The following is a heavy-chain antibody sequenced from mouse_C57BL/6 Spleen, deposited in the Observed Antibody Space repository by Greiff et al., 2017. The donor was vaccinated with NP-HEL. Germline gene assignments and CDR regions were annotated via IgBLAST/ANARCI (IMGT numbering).Heavy chain of an antibody. V-gene: IGHV1-64*01. J-gene: IGHJ3*01. CDR1: GYTFTSYW. CDR2: IHPNSGST. CDR3: SRGYGSSPAWFAY. Sequence: VQLQQPGAELVKPGASVKLSCKASGYTFTSYWMHWVKQRPGQGLEWIGMIHPNSGSTNYNEKFKSKATLTVDKSSSKAYMQLSSLTSEDSAVYYCSRGYGSSPAWFAYWGQGTLVTVSA. D-gene: IGHD1-1*01.